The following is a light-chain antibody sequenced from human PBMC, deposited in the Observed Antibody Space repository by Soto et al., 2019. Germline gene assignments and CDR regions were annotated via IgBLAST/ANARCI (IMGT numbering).Light chain of an antibody. CDR3: PQPHITSFS. J-gene: IGKJ2*01. Sequence: DIQLTQSPSSLSASVGDRVTITCRASQNINSYSNWYQHQPGKAPNLLIYAASTLQRGVPSRLSGTGSGTGFTLTISSLQPADGGTYDCPQPHITSFSFGNGTQVEV. V-gene: IGKV1-39*01. CDR2: AAS. CDR1: QNINSY.